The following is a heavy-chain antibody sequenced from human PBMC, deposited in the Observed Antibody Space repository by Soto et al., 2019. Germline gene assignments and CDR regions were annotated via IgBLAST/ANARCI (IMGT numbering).Heavy chain of an antibody. J-gene: IGHJ4*02. D-gene: IGHD3-22*01. CDR2: IYYSGSA. CDR3: ARGRHYYHSMI. Sequence: SETLSLTCTVSGGSITSSSYYWGWIRQPPGQGLEWIGSIYYSGSAYYNPSLKSRVIISVDTSRNPLSLKLSSVPAADTAVYYCARGRHYYHSMIWGPGTLLT. CDR1: GGSITSSSYY. V-gene: IGHV4-39*07.